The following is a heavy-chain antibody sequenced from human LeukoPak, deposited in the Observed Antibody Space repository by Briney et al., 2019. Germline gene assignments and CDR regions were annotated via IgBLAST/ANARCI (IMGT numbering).Heavy chain of an antibody. V-gene: IGHV4-39*07. CDR2: IHYSGST. J-gene: IGHJ4*02. CDR3: ARDVGTALVTGDY. D-gene: IGHD5-18*01. Sequence: TSETLSLTCTVSGGSISSSSYYWGWIRQPPGKGLEWIGSIHYSGSTNYNPSLKSRVTISVDTSKNQFSLRLSSVTAADTAVYYCARDVGTALVTGDYWGQGTLVTVSS. CDR1: GGSISSSSYY.